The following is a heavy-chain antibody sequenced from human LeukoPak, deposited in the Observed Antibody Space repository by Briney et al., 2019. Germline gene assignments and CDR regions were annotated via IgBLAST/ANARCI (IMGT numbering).Heavy chain of an antibody. CDR3: ARDRWEDGYGPDY. Sequence: SETLSLTCTVSGGSISSYYWSWIRQPPGKGLEWIGYIYYSGSTNYNPSLKSRVTISVDTSKNQFSLKLSSVTAADTAVYYCARDRWEDGYGPDYWGQGTLVTVSS. V-gene: IGHV4-59*01. D-gene: IGHD5-18*01. J-gene: IGHJ4*02. CDR2: IYYSGST. CDR1: GGSISSYY.